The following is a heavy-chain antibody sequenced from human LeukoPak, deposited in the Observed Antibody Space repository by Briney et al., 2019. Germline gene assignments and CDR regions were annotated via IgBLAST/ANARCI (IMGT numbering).Heavy chain of an antibody. CDR2: INPNSGDT. D-gene: IGHD2-2*01. Sequence: ASVKVSCKASGYTFTGYYIHWVRQAPGQGLEWMGWINPNSGDTHYAQKFQGRVTMTRDTSISTAYMDLNSLISDNTAVYYCARAQYQLLFETNWSDPWGQETLVTVSA. CDR1: GYTFTGYY. V-gene: IGHV1-2*02. CDR3: ARAQYQLLFETNWSDP. J-gene: IGHJ5*02.